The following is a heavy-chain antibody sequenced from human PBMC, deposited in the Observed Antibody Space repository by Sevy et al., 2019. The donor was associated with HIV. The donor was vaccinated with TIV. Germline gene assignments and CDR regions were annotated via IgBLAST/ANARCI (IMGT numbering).Heavy chain of an antibody. CDR2: TYYRSRWFN. J-gene: IGHJ4*02. V-gene: IGHV6-1*01. CDR1: GDSVSSNTAA. D-gene: IGHD7-27*01. CDR3: VRDAPLGISTFDY. Sequence: SQTLSLTCAISGDSVSSNTAAWNWIRQSPGRGLEWLGRTYYRSRWFNDYAVSVRGRITVNPDTSKNQFSLQLNSVTPEDTAMYYCVRDAPLGISTFDYWGQGVLVTVSS.